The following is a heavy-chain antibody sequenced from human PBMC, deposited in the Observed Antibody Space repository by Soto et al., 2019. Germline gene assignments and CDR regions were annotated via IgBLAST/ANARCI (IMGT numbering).Heavy chain of an antibody. D-gene: IGHD5-12*01. J-gene: IGHJ3*02. Sequence: EALLLESGGEVIQPGGSLRLSCAASGFTFSSFGMRWVRQAPGKGLEWIAVLSRGGGCTYYADSVKGRFTISRDNSKNTQDVIMNSLRVEDTSLDYCGRDGQYRLDGSDIWGQGTMVTVSS. CDR3: GRDGQYRLDGSDI. CDR2: LSRGGGCT. V-gene: IGHV3-23*01. CDR1: GFTFSSFG.